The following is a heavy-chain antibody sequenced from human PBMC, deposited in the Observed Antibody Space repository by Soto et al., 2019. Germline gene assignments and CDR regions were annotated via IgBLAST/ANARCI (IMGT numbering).Heavy chain of an antibody. V-gene: IGHV3-53*01. Sequence: EVQLVESGGGLIQPGGSLRLSCVASGFTVSSNYMSWVRKAPGRGLEWVSVSYSGGSTDYADSVKGRFTISRDNSKNTLYRQMNRLRAEDTAVYYCARARDGYNFLYEPTWGQGTLVTVSS. CDR1: GFTVSSNY. J-gene: IGHJ4*02. CDR2: SYSGGST. D-gene: IGHD5-12*01. CDR3: ARARDGYNFLYEPT.